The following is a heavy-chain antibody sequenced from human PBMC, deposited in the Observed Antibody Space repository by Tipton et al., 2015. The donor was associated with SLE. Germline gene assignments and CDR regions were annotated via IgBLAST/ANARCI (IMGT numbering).Heavy chain of an antibody. CDR2: IYYSGTT. CDR1: RGSITISHYY. CDR3: ARSSGYCSGNSCSTALDH. J-gene: IGHJ4*02. D-gene: IGHD2-8*02. Sequence: TLSLTCTVSRGSITISHYYWGWVRQSPGKGLEWIGTIYYSGTTYYNPSLVDRVTISLDTSTNQFSLKLNSVTAADTAVYYCARSSGYCSGNSCSTALDHWGLGTLVTVSS. V-gene: IGHV4-39*07.